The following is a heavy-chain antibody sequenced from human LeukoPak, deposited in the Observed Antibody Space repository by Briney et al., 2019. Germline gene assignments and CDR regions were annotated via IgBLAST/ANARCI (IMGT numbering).Heavy chain of an antibody. D-gene: IGHD5-24*01. J-gene: IGHJ4*02. CDR1: AYDFTGYH. V-gene: IGHV1-2*06. CDR2: LNPNTGHA. CDR3: AKDRDGADRIIL. Sequence: ASVTVSCKVVAYDFTGYHIHWVRQAPGQGPEWMGRLNPNTGHAVYAFKFQGRVTITRDTSSSTAYMEVTRLRSDDTALYYCAKDRDGADRIILWGQGTLVTVSS.